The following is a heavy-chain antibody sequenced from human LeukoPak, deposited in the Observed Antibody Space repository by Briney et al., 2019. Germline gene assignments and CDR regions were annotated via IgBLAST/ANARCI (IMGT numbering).Heavy chain of an antibody. CDR2: INHSGST. V-gene: IGHV4-34*01. CDR3: AGGGTYGGGADY. CDR1: GGSFSGYY. D-gene: IGHD1-26*01. Sequence: SETLSLTCAVYGGSFSGYYWSWIRQPPGKGLEWIGEINHSGSTNYNPSLKSRVTISVDASKNQVSLKLNSVTAADTAVYYCAGGGTYGGGADYWGQGALVTVSS. J-gene: IGHJ4*02.